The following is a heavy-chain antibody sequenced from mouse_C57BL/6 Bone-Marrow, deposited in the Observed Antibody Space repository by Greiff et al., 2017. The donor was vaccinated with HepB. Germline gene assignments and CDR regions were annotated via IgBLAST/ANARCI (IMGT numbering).Heavy chain of an antibody. D-gene: IGHD1-1*01. CDR2: ISSGGSYN. V-gene: IGHV5-6*01. J-gene: IGHJ2*01. CDR1: GFTFSSYG. Sequence: EAQGVESGGDLVKPGGSLKLSCAASGFTFSSYGLSWARQTPDKRLEWVATISSGGSYNYYPDSVKGRFTISRDNVKKTLYLQMSSLKSEDTAMYYCARQSYYYGSPLDYWGQGTTLTDSS. CDR3: ARQSYYYGSPLDY.